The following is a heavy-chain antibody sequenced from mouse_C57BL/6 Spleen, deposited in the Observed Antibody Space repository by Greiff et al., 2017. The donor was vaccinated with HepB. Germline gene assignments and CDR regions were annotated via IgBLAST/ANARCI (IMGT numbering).Heavy chain of an antibody. D-gene: IGHD2-5*01. J-gene: IGHJ3*01. Sequence: VQLQQSVAELVRPGASVKLSCTASGFNIKNTYMHWVKQRPEQGLEWIGRIDPANGNTKYAPKFQGKATITADTASNTAYLQLSSLTSEDTAIYYCARYEAYSNSWFAYWGQGTLVTVSA. CDR3: ARYEAYSNSWFAY. CDR2: IDPANGNT. V-gene: IGHV14-3*01. CDR1: GFNIKNTY.